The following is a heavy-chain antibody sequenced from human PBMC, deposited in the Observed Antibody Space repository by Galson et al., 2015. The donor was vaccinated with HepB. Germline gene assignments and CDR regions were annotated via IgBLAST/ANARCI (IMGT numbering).Heavy chain of an antibody. CDR3: ASPVYYYAFDI. CDR1: GSTFTSYA. J-gene: IGHJ3*02. D-gene: IGHD2/OR15-2a*01. CDR2: INAGNGNT. Sequence: SVKVSCKASGSTFTSYAMHWVRQAPGQRLEWMGWINAGNGNTKYSQKLQGRVTITSDTSASTVYMELNSLTSEDTAVYYCASPVYYYAFDIWGRGTMVTVSS. V-gene: IGHV1-3*01.